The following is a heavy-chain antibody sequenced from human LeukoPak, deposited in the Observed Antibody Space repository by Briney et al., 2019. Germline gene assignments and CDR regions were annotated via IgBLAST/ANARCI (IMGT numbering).Heavy chain of an antibody. CDR3: ARLPDFWSGII. J-gene: IGHJ4*02. CDR2: IYHSGST. Sequence: SETLSLTCTVSGYSISSGYYWGWIRPPPGKGLEWIGSIYHSGSTNYNPSLKSRVTISVDTSKNQFSLKLSSVTAADTAVYYCARLPDFWSGIIWGQGTLVTVSS. D-gene: IGHD3-3*01. V-gene: IGHV4-38-2*02. CDR1: GYSISSGYY.